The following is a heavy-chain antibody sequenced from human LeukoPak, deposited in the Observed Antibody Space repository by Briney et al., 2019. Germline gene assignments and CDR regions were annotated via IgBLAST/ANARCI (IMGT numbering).Heavy chain of an antibody. CDR2: MIPNSGNT. D-gene: IGHD5-12*01. Sequence: ASVKVSCKASGYTFTSYDINWVRQATGQGLEWMGWMIPNSGNTGNAQKFQGRVTMTRNTSISTAYMELSSLRSEDTAVYYCAREHSGYDHRLGFDNWGQGTLVTVSS. V-gene: IGHV1-8*01. CDR3: AREHSGYDHRLGFDN. J-gene: IGHJ4*02. CDR1: GYTFTSYD.